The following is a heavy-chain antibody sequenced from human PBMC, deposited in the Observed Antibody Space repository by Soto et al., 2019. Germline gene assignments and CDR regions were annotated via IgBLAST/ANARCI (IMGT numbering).Heavy chain of an antibody. V-gene: IGHV3-7*01. Sequence: EVQLVVSGGGLVQPWGSLRFSCAASGFIFRSYWMSWVRQAPGNGLEWVANIKQDGSEKYYVDSVKGRFTISRDNAKNSLYLQMNSLRAEDTAVYYCARGEIIPAAAGGFDYWGQGTLVTVSS. D-gene: IGHD6-13*01. CDR2: IKQDGSEK. CDR3: ARGEIIPAAAGGFDY. CDR1: GFIFRSYW. J-gene: IGHJ4*02.